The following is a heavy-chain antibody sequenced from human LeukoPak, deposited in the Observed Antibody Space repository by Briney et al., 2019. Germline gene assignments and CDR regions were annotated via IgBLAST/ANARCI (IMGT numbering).Heavy chain of an antibody. D-gene: IGHD6-6*01. J-gene: IGHJ4*02. Sequence: PGGSLRLSCAASGFTFSSSALSWVRQAPGKGLEWVSTISGSGTSTYYADSVKGRFTISRDNSKKTLYLQMNSLRVGDTAVYFCASSTLSGTARSFDYWGQGTLVTVSS. CDR3: ASSTLSGTARSFDY. CDR1: GFTFSSSA. CDR2: ISGSGTST. V-gene: IGHV3-23*01.